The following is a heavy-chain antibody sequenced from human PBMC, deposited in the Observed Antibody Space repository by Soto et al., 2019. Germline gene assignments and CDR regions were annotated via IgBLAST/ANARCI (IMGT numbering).Heavy chain of an antibody. CDR3: AKVSGGYCSSTSCPPVDGMDV. D-gene: IGHD2-2*01. CDR2: ISGSGGST. J-gene: IGHJ6*01. CDR1: GFTFSSYA. Sequence: PGGSLRLSCAASGFTFSSYAMSWVRQAPGKGLEWVSAISGSGGSTYYADSVKGRFTISRDNSKNTLYLQMNSLRAEDTAVYYCAKVSGGYCSSTSCPPVDGMDVWGQGTAVTV. V-gene: IGHV3-23*01.